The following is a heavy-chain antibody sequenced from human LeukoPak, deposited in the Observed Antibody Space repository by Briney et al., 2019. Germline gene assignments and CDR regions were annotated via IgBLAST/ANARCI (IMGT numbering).Heavy chain of an antibody. V-gene: IGHV3-23*01. Sequence: PGGSLRLSCVASGFTFSSYAMTWVRQAPGKGLEWVSSSGDNTRYADSVKGRFTMSRDNSKNTLDLQMNGLRAEDTAVYYCAKSWRYYDPSNYYAFDIWGQGTMVTVSS. CDR3: AKSWRYYDPSNYYAFDI. CDR2: SGDNT. D-gene: IGHD3-22*01. CDR1: GFTFSSYA. J-gene: IGHJ3*02.